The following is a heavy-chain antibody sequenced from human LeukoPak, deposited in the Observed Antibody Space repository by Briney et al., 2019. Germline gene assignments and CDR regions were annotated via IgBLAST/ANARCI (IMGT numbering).Heavy chain of an antibody. CDR2: ISGSSGII. V-gene: IGHV3-48*02. CDR1: GFTFNTYT. D-gene: IGHD4-17*01. CDR3: ARDSQDYGPTFDY. J-gene: IGHJ4*02. Sequence: GGSLRLSCAASGFTFNTYTMNWVRQAPGKGLECVSYISGSSGIIDYADSVRGRFTISRDNAKNSLYLQMNSLRDEDTAVYYCARDSQDYGPTFDYWGQGTLVTVSS.